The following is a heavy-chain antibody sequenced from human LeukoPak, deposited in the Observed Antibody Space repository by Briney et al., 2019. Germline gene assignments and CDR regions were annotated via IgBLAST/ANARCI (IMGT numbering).Heavy chain of an antibody. V-gene: IGHV4-4*07. J-gene: IGHJ4*02. D-gene: IGHD6-13*01. Sequence: SETLSLTCTVSGGSISSYYWGWIRRPAGKGLEWIGRIYTSGSTNYNPSLKSRVTMSVDTSKNQFSLKLSSVTAADTAVYYCARVRSIAAAGLFDYWGQGTLVTVSS. CDR2: IYTSGST. CDR1: GGSISSYY. CDR3: ARVRSIAAAGLFDY.